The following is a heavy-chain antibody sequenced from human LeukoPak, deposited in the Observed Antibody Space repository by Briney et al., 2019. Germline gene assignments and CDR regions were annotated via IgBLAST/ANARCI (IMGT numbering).Heavy chain of an antibody. Sequence: PGGSLRLSCAASGFDLSSAWMTWVRQAPGQGLEWVAHIKSRTSGGTTHYGAPVKGRFTISRDDSEKTMSLQMNGLKSEDTAVYYCAIDVSESSAYPLDYWGQGILVTVSS. CDR1: GFDLSSAW. V-gene: IGHV3-15*01. CDR2: IKSRTSGGTT. D-gene: IGHD3-22*01. J-gene: IGHJ4*02. CDR3: AIDVSESSAYPLDY.